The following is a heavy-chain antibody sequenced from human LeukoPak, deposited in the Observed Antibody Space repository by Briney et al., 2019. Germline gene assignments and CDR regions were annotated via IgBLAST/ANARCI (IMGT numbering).Heavy chain of an antibody. D-gene: IGHD6-19*01. CDR2: IRSKANSYAT. Sequence: PGGSLRLSCAASGFTFNNYAMSWVRQASGKGLEWVGRIRSKANSYATAYAASVKGRFTISRDDSKNTAYLQMNSLKTEDTAVYYCTSRQIAVAGDFDYWGQGTLVTVSS. V-gene: IGHV3-73*01. CDR3: TSRQIAVAGDFDY. CDR1: GFTFNNYA. J-gene: IGHJ4*02.